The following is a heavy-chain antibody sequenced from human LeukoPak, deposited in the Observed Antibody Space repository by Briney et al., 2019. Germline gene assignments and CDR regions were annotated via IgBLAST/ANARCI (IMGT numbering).Heavy chain of an antibody. CDR3: AREVVVTAIRLLRGMDV. D-gene: IGHD2-21*02. J-gene: IGHJ6*02. V-gene: IGHV3-7*03. CDR2: IKEDGSVR. Sequence: HPGGSLRLSCEGSAFIFSGHWMNWVRQTPGKGLEWVASIKEDGSVRQYVDSVKGRFSISRDNTKGSLFLQLNSLRAEDTAVYYCAREVVVTAIRLLRGMDVWGQGTTVTVSS. CDR1: AFIFSGHW.